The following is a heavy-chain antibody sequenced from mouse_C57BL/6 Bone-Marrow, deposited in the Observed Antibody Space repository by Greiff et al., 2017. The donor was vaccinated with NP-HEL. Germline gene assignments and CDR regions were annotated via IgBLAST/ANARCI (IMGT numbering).Heavy chain of an antibody. J-gene: IGHJ4*01. Sequence: VHLVESGPGLVQPSQSLSITCTVSGFSLTSYGVHWVRQSPGKGLEWLGVIWSGGSTDYNAAFISRLSISKDNSKSQVFFKMNSLQADDTAIYYCARNYYGSSPYAMDYWGQGTSVTVSS. CDR1: GFSLTSYG. V-gene: IGHV2-2*01. CDR2: IWSGGST. CDR3: ARNYYGSSPYAMDY. D-gene: IGHD1-1*01.